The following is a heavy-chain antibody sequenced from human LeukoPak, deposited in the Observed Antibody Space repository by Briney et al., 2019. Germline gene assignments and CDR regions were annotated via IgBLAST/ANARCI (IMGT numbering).Heavy chain of an antibody. CDR1: GFTFSNSA. V-gene: IGHV3-30-3*01. D-gene: IGHD6-19*01. Sequence: GGSLRLSCAASGFTFSNSAMHWVRQAPGKGLEWVAATSHNEYNKYYADSVNGRFTISRDNSKNTLYLEVNSLRADDTAVYYCARGPGLAMGKGYFDYCGQGTLVTVSS. J-gene: IGHJ4*02. CDR2: TSHNEYNK. CDR3: ARGPGLAMGKGYFDY.